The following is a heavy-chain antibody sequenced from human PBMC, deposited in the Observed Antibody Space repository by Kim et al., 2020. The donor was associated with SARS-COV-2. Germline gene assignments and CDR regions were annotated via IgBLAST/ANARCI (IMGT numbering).Heavy chain of an antibody. J-gene: IGHJ4*02. V-gene: IGHV3-9*01. Sequence: GGSLRLSCAASGFSFGDYAMNWVRPAPGKGLEWVSVISWNSGSICYADSVKGRFTISRDNAKNSLYLQMNSLRAEDTALYYCAKAQCHYSSSWGYYFDYWGQGTLVTVSS. D-gene: IGHD6-13*01. CDR2: ISWNSGSI. CDR1: GFSFGDYA. CDR3: AKAQCHYSSSWGYYFDY.